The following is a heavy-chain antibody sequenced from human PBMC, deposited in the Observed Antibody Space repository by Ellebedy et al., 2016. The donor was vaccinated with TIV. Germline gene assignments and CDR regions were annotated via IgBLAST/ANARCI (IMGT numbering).Heavy chain of an antibody. CDR1: GFTVRSKY. V-gene: IGHV3-53*01. D-gene: IGHD4-17*01. Sequence: GGSLRLSCAVSGFTVRSKYMNWVRQAPGKGLEWVSLIYSVGGTYYADSVKGRFTVSRDNSQNTLYLQMTSLRVDDTAVYYCATDPDGVYGDTSAYWGRGTLVTVSS. CDR3: ATDPDGVYGDTSAY. CDR2: IYSVGGT. J-gene: IGHJ4*02.